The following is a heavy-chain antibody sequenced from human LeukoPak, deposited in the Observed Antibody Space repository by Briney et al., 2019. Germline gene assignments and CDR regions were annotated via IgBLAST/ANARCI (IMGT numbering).Heavy chain of an antibody. J-gene: IGHJ4*02. D-gene: IGHD2-2*01. Sequence: RASVRVSCKSSGFTFTDEYIHWVRQAPGQGLEWMGWINPYSGAINYAQKFQGRVTLTRDTSISTAYMELSRLTSGDTAVYYCARDPKSQLLLDYWGQGNLVTVSS. V-gene: IGHV1-2*02. CDR1: GFTFTDEY. CDR3: ARDPKSQLLLDY. CDR2: INPYSGAI.